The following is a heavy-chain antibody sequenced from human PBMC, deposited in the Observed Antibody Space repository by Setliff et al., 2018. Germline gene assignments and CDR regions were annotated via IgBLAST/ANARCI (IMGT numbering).Heavy chain of an antibody. Sequence: ASVKVSCKASGYTFTSYDINWVRQATGQGLEWVGWMNPNSGNTGYAQKFQGSVTMTRNTSIRTAYMDLSSLRFEDTAVYYCARAQSWSGGPYYFDNWGQGTQVTVSS. J-gene: IGHJ4*02. V-gene: IGHV1-8*02. CDR1: GYTFTSYD. D-gene: IGHD3-3*01. CDR3: ARAQSWSGGPYYFDN. CDR2: MNPNSGNT.